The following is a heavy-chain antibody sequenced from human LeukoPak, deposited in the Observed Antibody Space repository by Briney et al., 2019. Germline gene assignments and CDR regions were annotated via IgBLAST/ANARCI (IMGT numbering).Heavy chain of an antibody. J-gene: IGHJ4*02. D-gene: IGHD3-16*02. CDR2: IAAYNGLA. V-gene: IGHV1-18*01. CDR1: GYTFTGYG. Sequence: ASVMVSCKASGYTFTGYGIAWVPQAPGEGLELVGWIAAYNGLANYAQNLQDRLTLTRDTSTTAAFMELRNLTSDDTAIYFCARSYGLEADYWGRGTLVTVSS. CDR3: ARSYGLEADY.